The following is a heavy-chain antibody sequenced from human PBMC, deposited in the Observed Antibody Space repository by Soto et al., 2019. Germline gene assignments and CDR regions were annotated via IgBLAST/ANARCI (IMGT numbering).Heavy chain of an antibody. Sequence: QVQLVQSGDEVRKPGSSVKVSCKASGYIFVNYGIAWVRQAPGQGLEWMGWISPYSGNTHYASKIQGRLTMTTDTSTSTADIDLGSLTSGDTAVYYCAMVDNCVTTTPQDVWGQGTTVTVSS. V-gene: IGHV1-18*01. D-gene: IGHD5-12*01. CDR2: ISPYSGNT. CDR1: GYIFVNYG. CDR3: AMVDNCVTTTPQDV. J-gene: IGHJ6*02.